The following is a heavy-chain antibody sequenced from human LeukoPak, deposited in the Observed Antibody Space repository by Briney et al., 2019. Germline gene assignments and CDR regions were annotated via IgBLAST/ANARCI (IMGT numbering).Heavy chain of an antibody. Sequence: PSETLSLTCSVSGGSINSYYWNWIRQPPGKGLEWMGYISYSGSTNYNPSLKSRVTISVDTSKNQFSLKLSSVTAADTAVYYCARHLVYSSNWYFDLWGRGTLVTVSS. J-gene: IGHJ2*01. CDR1: GGSINSYY. CDR3: ARHLVYSSNWYFDL. D-gene: IGHD6-13*01. CDR2: ISYSGST. V-gene: IGHV4-59*08.